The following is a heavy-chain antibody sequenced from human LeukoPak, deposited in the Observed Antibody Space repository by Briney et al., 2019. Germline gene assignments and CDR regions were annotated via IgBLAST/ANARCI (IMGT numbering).Heavy chain of an antibody. D-gene: IGHD2-2*01. CDR2: IYYSGST. CDR1: GGSISSSSYY. CDR3: ARESRSIGIVVVPAAPHFDY. V-gene: IGHV4-39*07. Sequence: SETLSLTCTVSGGSISSSSYYWGWIRQPPGKGLEWIGSIYYSGSTYYNPSLKSRVTISVDTSKNQFSLKLSSVTAADTAVYYCARESRSIGIVVVPAAPHFDYWGQGTLVTVSS. J-gene: IGHJ4*02.